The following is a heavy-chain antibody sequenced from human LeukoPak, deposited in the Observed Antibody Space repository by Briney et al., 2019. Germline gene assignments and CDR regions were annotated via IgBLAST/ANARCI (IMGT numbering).Heavy chain of an antibody. CDR1: GGSFSGYH. CDR2: INHSGST. J-gene: IGHJ6*02. CDR3: ARLKSAMGAYYYYYYGMDV. D-gene: IGHD3-16*01. Sequence: SETLSLTCAVYGGSFSGYHWSWIRQPPGKGLEWIGEINHSGSTNYNPSLKSRVTISVDTSKNQFSLKLSSVTAADTAVYYCARLKSAMGAYYYYYYGMDVWGQGTTVTVSS. V-gene: IGHV4-34*01.